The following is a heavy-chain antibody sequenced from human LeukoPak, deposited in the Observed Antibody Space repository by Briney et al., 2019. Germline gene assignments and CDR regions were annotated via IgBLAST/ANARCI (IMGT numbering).Heavy chain of an antibody. D-gene: IGHD3-10*01. V-gene: IGHV4-59*01. Sequence: SETLSLTCTVSGSSIHRYYWTWLRQPPGKGLEWIGYIFHSGSTNYSPSLKSRVTISLDTSKNQFSLNLSSVTAADTAVYYCARDRPFYFGSGSYYDGFDSWGQGTLVTVSS. CDR3: ARDRPFYFGSGSYYDGFDS. J-gene: IGHJ4*02. CDR2: IFHSGST. CDR1: GSSIHRYY.